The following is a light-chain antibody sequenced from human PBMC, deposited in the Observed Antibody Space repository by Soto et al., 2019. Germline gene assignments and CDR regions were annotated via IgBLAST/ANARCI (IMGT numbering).Light chain of an antibody. CDR2: GAS. V-gene: IGKV3-20*01. CDR3: QQFGGSPPVT. J-gene: IGKJ4*01. Sequence: EVVLTQSPGTLPLSPGERATLSCRASQSVISSYLTWYQQKPGQAPRLLIYGASRRATDIPDRFSGSGSGTDFTLTISRLEPEDFAIYYCQQFGGSPPVTFGGGTKVEIK. CDR1: QSVISSY.